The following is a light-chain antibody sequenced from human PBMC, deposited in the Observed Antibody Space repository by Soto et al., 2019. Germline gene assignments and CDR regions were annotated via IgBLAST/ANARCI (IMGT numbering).Light chain of an antibody. Sequence: EIVMTQSAPTLSVSPGERATLSCRASQSVSANIAWYQQKPGQAPRLLIYGASTRATGIPARFSGSGSGTEFTLSISSLQSEDFAVYYCQQYKSWPPITFGQGTRLEIK. J-gene: IGKJ5*01. CDR3: QQYKSWPPIT. CDR2: GAS. V-gene: IGKV3-15*01. CDR1: QSVSAN.